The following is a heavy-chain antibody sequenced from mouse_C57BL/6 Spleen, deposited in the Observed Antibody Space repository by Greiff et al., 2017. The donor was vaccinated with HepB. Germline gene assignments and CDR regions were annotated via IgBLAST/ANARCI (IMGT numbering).Heavy chain of an antibody. J-gene: IGHJ3*01. Sequence: VQLQQSGAELVKPGASVKLSCTASGFNIKDYYMHWVKQRTEQGLEWIGRIDPEDGETEYAPKFQGKATITADTSSNTAYLQLSSLTSEDTAVYYCARSDSSGYEFAYWGQGTLVTVSA. CDR2: IDPEDGET. D-gene: IGHD3-2*02. CDR3: ARSDSSGYEFAY. CDR1: GFNIKDYY. V-gene: IGHV14-2*01.